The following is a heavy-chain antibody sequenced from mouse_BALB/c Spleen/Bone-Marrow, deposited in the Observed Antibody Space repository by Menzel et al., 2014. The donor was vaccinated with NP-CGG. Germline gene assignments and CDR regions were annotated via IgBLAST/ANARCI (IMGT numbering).Heavy chain of an antibody. J-gene: IGHJ1*01. CDR3: ARSADWYFDV. Sequence: VQLQQSGPGLVKPSQSLSLTCTVTGYSITSDYAWNWIRQFPGNKLEWMDYISYSGSTSYNPSLKSRISITRDTSKNQFFLQLNSVTAEDTATYYCARSADWYFDVWGAGTRSPSPQ. CDR1: GYSITSDYA. CDR2: ISYSGST. V-gene: IGHV3-2*02.